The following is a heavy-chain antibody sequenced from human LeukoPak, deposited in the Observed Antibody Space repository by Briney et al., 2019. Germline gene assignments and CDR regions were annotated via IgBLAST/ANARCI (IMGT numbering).Heavy chain of an antibody. J-gene: IGHJ2*01. CDR1: GFTFRTYS. V-gene: IGHV3-21*01. CDR3: ASSPSYCSSSSCYLPWYFDL. CDR2: ISSSSNYI. Sequence: GGSLRLSCAASGFTFRTYSMNWVRQAPGKGLEWVSSISSSSNYIYYADSVKGRFTISRDDAKNSLYLQMNSLRAEDTVVYYCASSPSYCSSSSCYLPWYFDLWGRGTLVSVYS. D-gene: IGHD2-2*01.